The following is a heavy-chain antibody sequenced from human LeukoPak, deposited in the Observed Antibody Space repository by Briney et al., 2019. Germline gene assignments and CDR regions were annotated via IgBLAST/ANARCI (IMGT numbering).Heavy chain of an antibody. J-gene: IGHJ4*02. Sequence: ASVKVSCKASGYTFTGYYMHWVRQAPGQGLEWMGWINPNSGGTNYAQKFQGRVTMTRDTSISTAYMELSRLGSDDTAVYYCARDGETLAAAGFYSADYWGQGTLVTVSS. V-gene: IGHV1-2*02. CDR2: INPNSGGT. CDR3: ARDGETLAAAGFYSADY. CDR1: GYTFTGYY. D-gene: IGHD6-13*01.